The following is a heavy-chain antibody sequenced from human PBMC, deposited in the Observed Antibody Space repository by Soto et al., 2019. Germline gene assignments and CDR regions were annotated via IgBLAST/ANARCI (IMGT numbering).Heavy chain of an antibody. CDR1: GFTFSSYG. V-gene: IGHV3-30*18. Sequence: GGSLRLSCAASGFTFSSYGMHWVRQAPGKGLEWVAVISYDGSNKYYADSVKGRFTISRDNSKNTLYLQMNSLRAEDTAVYYCAKDLYYYDSSVPHYWGQGTLVTVSS. J-gene: IGHJ4*02. D-gene: IGHD3-22*01. CDR2: ISYDGSNK. CDR3: AKDLYYYDSSVPHY.